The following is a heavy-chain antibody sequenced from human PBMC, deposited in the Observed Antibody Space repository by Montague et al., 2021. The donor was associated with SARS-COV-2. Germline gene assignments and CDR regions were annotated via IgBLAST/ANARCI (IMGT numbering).Heavy chain of an antibody. Sequence: PALVKPTQTLTLTCTFSGFSLSTPNVSVAWIRQPPGKALEWLAVIYSNGDKRYSPSLQRRLTITKDTSRNQVVLSLTNVDPLDTATYYCAHLIRYYDIFTGIPFDDWGQGTQVTVSS. D-gene: IGHD3-9*01. CDR1: GFSLSTPNVS. V-gene: IGHV2-5*01. J-gene: IGHJ4*02. CDR3: AHLIRYYDIFTGIPFDD. CDR2: IYSNGDK.